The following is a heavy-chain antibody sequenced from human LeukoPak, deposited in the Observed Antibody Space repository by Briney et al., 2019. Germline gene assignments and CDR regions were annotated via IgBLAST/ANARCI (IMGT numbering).Heavy chain of an antibody. V-gene: IGHV4-59*01. J-gene: IGHJ4*02. CDR1: GGSISSYY. Sequence: TSETLSLTCTVSGGSISSYYWSWIRQPPGKGLEWIGYIYYSGSTNYNPSLKSRVTISVDTSKNQFSLKLSSVTAADTAVYYCARNGENYYDSSGYYSPHYFDYWGQGTLVTVSS. D-gene: IGHD3-22*01. CDR2: IYYSGST. CDR3: ARNGENYYDSSGYYSPHYFDY.